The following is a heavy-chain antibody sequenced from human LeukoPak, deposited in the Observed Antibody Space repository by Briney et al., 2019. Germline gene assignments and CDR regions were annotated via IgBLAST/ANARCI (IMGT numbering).Heavy chain of an antibody. CDR3: VRGYSGYAY. D-gene: IGHD5-12*01. CDR2: IKQDGSEK. Sequence: GGSLRLSCAASGITFGNNWMNWVRQAPGKGLEWVANIKQDGSEKYYVDSVKGRFTISRDNAKNSLYLQMNSLRAEDTAVYYCVRGYSGYAYWGQGTLVTVSS. CDR1: GITFGNNW. J-gene: IGHJ4*02. V-gene: IGHV3-7*03.